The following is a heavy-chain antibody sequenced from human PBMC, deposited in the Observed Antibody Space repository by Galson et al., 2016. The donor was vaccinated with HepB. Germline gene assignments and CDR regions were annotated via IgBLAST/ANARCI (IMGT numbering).Heavy chain of an antibody. CDR2: ISWDGSLT. J-gene: IGHJ4*02. V-gene: IGHV3-43*01. Sequence: SLRLSCAASGFTFDDFPMHWVRQRPGTGLEWVSLISWDGSLTYYADSVKGRFTISRDNSKNSLYLQMNSLRPEDTALYYCGKDRRTSGWFGADYGGQGTLVTVSS. D-gene: IGHD6-19*01. CDR1: GFTFDDFP. CDR3: GKDRRTSGWFGADY.